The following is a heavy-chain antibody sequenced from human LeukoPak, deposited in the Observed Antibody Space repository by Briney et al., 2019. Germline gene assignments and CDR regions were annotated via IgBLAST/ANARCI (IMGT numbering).Heavy chain of an antibody. D-gene: IGHD3-22*01. J-gene: IGHJ4*02. CDR3: ARGRAYYDSSGYDY. Sequence: KPSETLSLTCTVSGGSISSSSYYWGWIRQPPGKGLEWIGSIYYSGSTYYNPSLKSRVTISVDTSKNQFSLKLSSVTAADTAVYYCARGRAYYDSSGYDYWGQGTLVTVSS. CDR1: GGSISSSSYY. CDR2: IYYSGST. V-gene: IGHV4-39*01.